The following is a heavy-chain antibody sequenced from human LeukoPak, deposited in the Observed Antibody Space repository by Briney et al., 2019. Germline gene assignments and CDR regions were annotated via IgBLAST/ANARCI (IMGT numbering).Heavy chain of an antibody. CDR3: ARTLYYYDSSGYKGGYFDY. CDR1: GGSISSYY. Sequence: SETLSLTCTVSGGSISSYYWSWIRQPAGKGLEWIGRIYTSGSTNYNPSLKSRVTMSVDTSKNQFSLELSSVTAADTAVYYCARTLYYYDSSGYKGGYFDYWGQGTLVTVSS. D-gene: IGHD3-22*01. J-gene: IGHJ4*02. V-gene: IGHV4-4*07. CDR2: IYTSGST.